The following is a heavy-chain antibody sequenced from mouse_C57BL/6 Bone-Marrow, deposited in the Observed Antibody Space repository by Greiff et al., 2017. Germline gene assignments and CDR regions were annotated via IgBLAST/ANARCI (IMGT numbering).Heavy chain of an antibody. CDR2: ISSGGIYP. Sequence: EVNVVESGGDLVKPGGSLKLSCAASGFTFTSYGMSWVRQTPDQRLEWVATISSGGIYPYYPDSVKGRFPLSRDTAKNTLDRQMRSLESEDTARDNCARHYYIWYFDVWGTGTTVTVSS. D-gene: IGHD2-12*01. J-gene: IGHJ1*03. V-gene: IGHV5-6*01. CDR3: ARHYYIWYFDV. CDR1: GFTFTSYG.